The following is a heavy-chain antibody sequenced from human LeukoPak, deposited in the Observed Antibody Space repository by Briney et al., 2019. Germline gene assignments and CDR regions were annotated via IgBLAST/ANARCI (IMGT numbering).Heavy chain of an antibody. V-gene: IGHV3-48*03. CDR3: AREATSCSSTSCSNYYYYGMDV. D-gene: IGHD2-2*01. J-gene: IGHJ6*04. Sequence: SGGPLRLSCAASGFTFSSYEMKWVRQAPGEGLEWVSYISRRGSTIYYADSVKGRFTISRDHAKNSLYLQMNSLRAEDTAVYYCAREATSCSSTSCSNYYYYGMDVWGKGTTVTVSS. CDR2: ISRRGSTI. CDR1: GFTFSSYE.